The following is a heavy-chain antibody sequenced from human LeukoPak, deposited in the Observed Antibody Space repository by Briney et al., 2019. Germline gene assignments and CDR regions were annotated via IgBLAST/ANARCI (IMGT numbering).Heavy chain of an antibody. J-gene: IGHJ4*02. V-gene: IGHV3-23*01. CDR2: ISGSGGST. D-gene: IGHD1-26*01. Sequence: PGGSLRLSCAASGFTFSSYAMSWVRQAPGKGLEWVSAISGSGGSTYYADSVKGRFTISRDNSKNSLYLQMNNLRAEDTAVYFCARALWELPFDYWGQGTLVTVSS. CDR3: ARALWELPFDY. CDR1: GFTFSSYA.